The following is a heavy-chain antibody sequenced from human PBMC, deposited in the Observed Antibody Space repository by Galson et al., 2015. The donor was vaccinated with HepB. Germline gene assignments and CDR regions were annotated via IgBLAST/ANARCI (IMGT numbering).Heavy chain of an antibody. V-gene: IGHV3-74*01. Sequence: SLRLSCAASGFTFSSYWMHWVRQAPGKGLVWVSRINSDGSSTSYADSVKGRFTISRDNAKNTLYLQMNSLRAEDTAVYYCARETRRGYSGYNDEEKNWFDPWGQGIPVTVSS. D-gene: IGHD5-12*01. J-gene: IGHJ5*02. CDR3: ARETRRGYSGYNDEEKNWFDP. CDR1: GFTFSSYW. CDR2: INSDGSST.